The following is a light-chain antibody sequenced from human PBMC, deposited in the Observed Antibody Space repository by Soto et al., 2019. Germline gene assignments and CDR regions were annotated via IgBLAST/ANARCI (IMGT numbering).Light chain of an antibody. CDR1: SSDVGGYNY. CDR3: SSYAGNFHFV. CDR2: DVN. V-gene: IGLV2-11*01. Sequence: QSALTQPRSVSGSPGQSVTISCTETSSDVGGYNYVSWYQQHPGKAPKHIIYDVNKRPSGVPGRLSASKSGNTASLTISGLQAEDEADYYCSSYAGNFHFVFGSGTKVTVL. J-gene: IGLJ1*01.